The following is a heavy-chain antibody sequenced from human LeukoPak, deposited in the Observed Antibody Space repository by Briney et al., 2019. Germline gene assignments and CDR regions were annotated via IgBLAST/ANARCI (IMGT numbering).Heavy chain of an antibody. CDR2: ISSSGGST. Sequence: GGSLRLSCAASGFTFTHYAMIWVRQAPGKGLEWVSTISSSGGSTYYADSVKGRFTISRDTSKNTLFLQVNSLRAEDTAVYYCTKGARGYYADYWGQGTLVTVSS. CDR1: GFTFTHYA. D-gene: IGHD5-12*01. V-gene: IGHV3-23*01. CDR3: TKGARGYYADY. J-gene: IGHJ4*02.